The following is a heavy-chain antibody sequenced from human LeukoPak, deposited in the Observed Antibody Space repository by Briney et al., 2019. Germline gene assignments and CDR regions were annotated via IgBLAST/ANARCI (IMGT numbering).Heavy chain of an antibody. V-gene: IGHV3-43*01. CDR1: GFTFDDYS. CDR2: ISGDATET. J-gene: IGHJ4*02. CDR3: AKEGLDYDFLRGSPYFDS. Sequence: PGGSLRLSCAASGFTFDDYSMHWVRQPPGKGLEWVSLISGDATETNYADSVRGRFTISRDNRENSLYLQMSSLTTEDTALYYCAKEGLDYDFLRGSPYFDSWGRGTLVTVSS. D-gene: IGHD3-3*01.